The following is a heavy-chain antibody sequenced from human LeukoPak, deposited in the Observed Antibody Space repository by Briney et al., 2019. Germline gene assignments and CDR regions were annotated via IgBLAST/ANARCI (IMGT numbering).Heavy chain of an antibody. Sequence: PGGSLRLSCVASGFTFTGHSMHWVRQAPGKGLEWISVVSHDEKTIFYADSLKDRFTVSRDNSKNTVYLQMNSLRDEDTAVYYCAREKQSGSTPFDYWGQGSLVTVSS. D-gene: IGHD3-10*01. J-gene: IGHJ4*02. CDR1: GFTFTGHS. CDR3: AREKQSGSTPFDY. V-gene: IGHV3-30*03. CDR2: VSHDEKTI.